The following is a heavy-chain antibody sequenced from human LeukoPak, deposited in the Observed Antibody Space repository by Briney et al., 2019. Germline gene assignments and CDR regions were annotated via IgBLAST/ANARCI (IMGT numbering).Heavy chain of an antibody. CDR3: ARSAGGGYFDWLSAY. V-gene: IGHV4-59*01. D-gene: IGHD3-9*01. CDR2: IYYSGST. Sequence: PSETLSLTCTVSGGSISSYYWSWIRQPPGKGLEWIGYIYYSGSTNYNPSLKSRVTISVDTSKNQFSLKLSSVTAADTAVYYCARSAGGGYFDWLSAYWGQGTLVTVSS. CDR1: GGSISSYY. J-gene: IGHJ4*02.